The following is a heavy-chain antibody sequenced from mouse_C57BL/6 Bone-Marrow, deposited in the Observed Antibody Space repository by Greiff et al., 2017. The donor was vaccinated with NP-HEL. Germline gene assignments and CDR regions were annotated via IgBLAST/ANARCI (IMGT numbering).Heavy chain of an antibody. CDR1: GFTFSDYY. CDR3: ARGGLFDY. Sequence: EVKLVESEGGLVQPGSSMKLSCTASGFTFSDYYMAWVRQVPEKGLEWVANINYDGSSTYYLDSLKSRFIISRDNAKNILYLQMRSLKSEDTATYYCARGGLFDYWGQGTTLTVSS. D-gene: IGHD3-3*01. V-gene: IGHV5-16*01. CDR2: INYDGSST. J-gene: IGHJ2*01.